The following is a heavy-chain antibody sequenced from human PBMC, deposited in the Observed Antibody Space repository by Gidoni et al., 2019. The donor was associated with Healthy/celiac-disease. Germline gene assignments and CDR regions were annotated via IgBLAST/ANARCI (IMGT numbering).Heavy chain of an antibody. CDR3: ARGTGSSLPPYYGMDV. V-gene: IGHV1-46*01. Sequence: QVQLVQSGAEVKKPGASVKVSCKASGYTFTSYYMHWVRQAPGQGLEWMGIINPSGGSTSYAQKFQGRVTMTRDMSTSTVYMELSSLRSEDTAVYYCARGTGSSLPPYYGMDVWGQGTTVTVSS. J-gene: IGHJ6*02. CDR1: GYTFTSYY. D-gene: IGHD6-6*01. CDR2: INPSGGST.